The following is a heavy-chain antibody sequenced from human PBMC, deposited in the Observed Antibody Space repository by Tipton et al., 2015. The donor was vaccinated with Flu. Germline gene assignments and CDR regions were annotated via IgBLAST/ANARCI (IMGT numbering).Heavy chain of an antibody. CDR1: GYHFNTNW. V-gene: IGHV5-51*01. J-gene: IGHJ5*02. CDR2: IYPSDSET. Sequence: QLVQSGAEVKKPGESLKISCKASGYHFNTNWLVWVRQVPGKGLEWLGSIYPSDSETKFSPSFQGQVVISVDKSINTAYLQWSSLKASDTAIYYCLSLTPPHDHSNWGAWGQGTLVTVSS. CDR3: LSLTPPHDHSNWGA. D-gene: IGHD3-16*01.